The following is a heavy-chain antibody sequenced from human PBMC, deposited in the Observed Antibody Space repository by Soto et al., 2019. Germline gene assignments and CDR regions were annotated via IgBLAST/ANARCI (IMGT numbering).Heavy chain of an antibody. Sequence: EVQLVESGGGLVQPGGSLRLSCAASGFTFNDYTMLWVRQAPGKGLEWGSGISWNGGTIGYADSVKGRFTISRDSATNSLYLEMSSLRAEDTALYYCAKGRRVRGTGLNYYMDVWGKGTTVTVSS. CDR2: ISWNGGTI. V-gene: IGHV3-9*01. D-gene: IGHD2-15*01. CDR3: AKGRRVRGTGLNYYMDV. CDR1: GFTFNDYT. J-gene: IGHJ6*03.